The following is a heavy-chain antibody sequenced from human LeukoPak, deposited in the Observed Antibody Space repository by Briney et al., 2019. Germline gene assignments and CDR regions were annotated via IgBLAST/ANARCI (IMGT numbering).Heavy chain of an antibody. D-gene: IGHD4-23*01. V-gene: IGHV3-21*01. CDR3: ARARYGGNFVFDY. Sequence: PGGSLRLSCAASGFTFSSYAMSWVRQAPGKGLEWVSSISSSSSYIYYADSVKGRFTISRDNAKNSLYLQMNSLRAEDTAVYYCARARYGGNFVFDYWGQGTLVTVSS. CDR2: ISSSSSYI. J-gene: IGHJ4*02. CDR1: GFTFSSYA.